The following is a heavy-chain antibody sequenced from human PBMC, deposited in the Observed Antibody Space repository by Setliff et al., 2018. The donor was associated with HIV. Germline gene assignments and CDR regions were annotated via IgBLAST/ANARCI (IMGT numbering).Heavy chain of an antibody. V-gene: IGHV1-69*05. J-gene: IGHJ2*01. CDR2: IIPISRTT. D-gene: IGHD3-22*01. Sequence: SVKVSCKASGGTISSYTITWVRQAPGQGLEWMGMIIPISRTTNYAQKFQDRVTITTDESTSTAYMELSSLRSEDTAVDYCARDRRNYYDSSGYLGWYFDLWGRGTLVTVSS. CDR3: ARDRRNYYDSSGYLGWYFDL. CDR1: GGTISSYT.